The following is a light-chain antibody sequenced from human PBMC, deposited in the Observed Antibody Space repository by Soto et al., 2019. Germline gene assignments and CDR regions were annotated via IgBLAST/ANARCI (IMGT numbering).Light chain of an antibody. CDR1: SSDVGDYNY. CDR3: SSYTTSSTLSYV. CDR2: EVT. Sequence: QSALTQPASVSGSPGQSITISRTGTSSDVGDYNYVSWYQHHPGKAPKVIIYEVTNRPSGVSNRFSGSKSGNTASLTISGLQAEDEADYYCSSYTTSSTLSYVFGIGTKLTVL. J-gene: IGLJ1*01. V-gene: IGLV2-14*01.